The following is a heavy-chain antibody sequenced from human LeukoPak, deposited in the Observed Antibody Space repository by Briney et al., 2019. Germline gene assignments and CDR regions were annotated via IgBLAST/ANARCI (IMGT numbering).Heavy chain of an antibody. V-gene: IGHV1-8*03. CDR3: ARTFGESIAARPSLHYYYYMDV. CDR1: GYTFTGYY. CDR2: MNPNSGNT. J-gene: IGHJ6*03. D-gene: IGHD6-6*01. Sequence: ASVKVSCKASGYTFTGYYMHWVRQAPGQGLEWMGWMNPNSGNTGYAQKFQGRVTITRNTSISTAYMELSSLRSEDTAVYYCARTFGESIAARPSLHYYYYMDVWGKGTTVTVSS.